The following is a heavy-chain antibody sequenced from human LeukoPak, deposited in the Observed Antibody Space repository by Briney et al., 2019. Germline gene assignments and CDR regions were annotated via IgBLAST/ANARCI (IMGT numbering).Heavy chain of an antibody. CDR1: GYTFTSYG. Sequence: ASVKVSCKASGYTFTSYGISWVRQAPGQGLEWMGWISAYNGNTNYAQKLQGRVTMTTDTSTSTAYMKLRSLRSDDTAVYYCARSGSRLEWFGETMGYLDYWGQGTLVTVSS. CDR3: ARSGSRLEWFGETMGYLDY. V-gene: IGHV1-18*01. J-gene: IGHJ4*02. D-gene: IGHD3-10*01. CDR2: ISAYNGNT.